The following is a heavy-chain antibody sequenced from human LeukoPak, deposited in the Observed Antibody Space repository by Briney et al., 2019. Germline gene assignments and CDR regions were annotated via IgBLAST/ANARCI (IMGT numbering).Heavy chain of an antibody. CDR1: GGSISSHY. CDR2: IYYSGST. V-gene: IGHV4-59*11. CDR3: ARVIIGGWFGEFDY. Sequence: PSETLSLTCTVSGGSISSHYWSWIRQPPGKGLEWIGYIYYSGSTNYNPSLKSRVTISVDTSKNQFSLKLSSVTAADTAVYYCARVIIGGWFGEFDYRGQGTLVTVSS. D-gene: IGHD3-10*01. J-gene: IGHJ4*02.